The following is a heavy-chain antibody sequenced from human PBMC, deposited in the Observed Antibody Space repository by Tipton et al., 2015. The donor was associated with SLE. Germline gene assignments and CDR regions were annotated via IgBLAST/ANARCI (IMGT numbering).Heavy chain of an antibody. Sequence: LSLTCAASGFTFSSYAMHWVRQAPGKGLEWVAVISYDGSNKYYADSVKGRFTISRDNSKNTLYLQMNSLRAEDTAVYYCARGSEPPAAYYFDYWGQGTLVTVSS. CDR2: ISYDGSNK. D-gene: IGHD6-13*01. V-gene: IGHV3-30*04. J-gene: IGHJ4*02. CDR3: ARGSEPPAAYYFDY. CDR1: GFTFSSYA.